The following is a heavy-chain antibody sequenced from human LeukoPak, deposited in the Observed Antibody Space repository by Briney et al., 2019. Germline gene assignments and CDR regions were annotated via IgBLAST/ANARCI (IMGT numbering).Heavy chain of an antibody. D-gene: IGHD5-18*01. CDR1: GYTFTSYG. CDR3: ATVRGYSYGPDV. J-gene: IGHJ6*04. V-gene: IGHV1-18*01. CDR2: ISAYNGNT. Sequence: GASVKVSCKASGYTFTSYGISWVRQAPGQGLEWMGWISAYNGNTNYAQKFQGRVTMTEDTSTDTAYMELSSLRSEDTAVYYCATVRGYSYGPDVWGKGTTVTVSS.